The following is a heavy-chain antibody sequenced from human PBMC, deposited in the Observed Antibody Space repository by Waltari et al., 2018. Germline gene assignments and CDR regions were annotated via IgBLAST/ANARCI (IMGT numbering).Heavy chain of an antibody. CDR2: ISWNSGSI. CDR3: AKDSSGYELRGFDY. Sequence: EVQLVESGGGLVQPGRSLRLSCAASGFTFDDYAMHWVRKAPGKGLGWVSGISWNSGSIGYADSVKGRFTISRDNAKNSLYLQMNSLRAEDMALYYCAKDSSGYELRGFDYWGQGTLVTVSS. D-gene: IGHD5-12*01. CDR1: GFTFDDYA. V-gene: IGHV3-9*03. J-gene: IGHJ4*02.